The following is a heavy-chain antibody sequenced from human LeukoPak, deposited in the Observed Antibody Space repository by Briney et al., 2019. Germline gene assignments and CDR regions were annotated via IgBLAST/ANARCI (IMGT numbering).Heavy chain of an antibody. CDR3: ARAKQGDCSSTSCYFGYYYYYMDV. V-gene: IGHV4-59*01. D-gene: IGHD2-2*01. Sequence: PSETLSLTCTVSGGSISSYYWSWLRQPPGKGLEWIGYIYYSGSTNYNPSLKSRVTISVDTSKNQFSLKLSSVTAADTAVYYCARAKQGDCSSTSCYFGYYYYYMDVWGKGTTVTVSS. J-gene: IGHJ6*03. CDR1: GGSISSYY. CDR2: IYYSGST.